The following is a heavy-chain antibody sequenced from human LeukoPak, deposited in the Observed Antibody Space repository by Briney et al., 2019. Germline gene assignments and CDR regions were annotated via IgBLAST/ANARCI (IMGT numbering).Heavy chain of an antibody. V-gene: IGHV4-59*01. Sequence: PSETLSLTCTVSGGSISSYYWSWIRQPPGKGLEWIGYIYYSGSTNYNPSLKSRVTISVDTSKNQFSLKLSSVTAADTAVYYCARAYYGSGSYYKYFDYWGQGILVTVSS. J-gene: IGHJ4*02. D-gene: IGHD3-10*01. CDR1: GGSISSYY. CDR2: IYYSGST. CDR3: ARAYYGSGSYYKYFDY.